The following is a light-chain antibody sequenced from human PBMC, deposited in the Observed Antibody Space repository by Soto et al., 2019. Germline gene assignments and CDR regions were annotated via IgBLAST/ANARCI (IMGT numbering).Light chain of an antibody. V-gene: IGKV3-15*01. J-gene: IGKJ1*01. CDR3: QQYDNWPPEWT. Sequence: EIVVTQSPATLSVSPGERATLSCRASQSVRRNLAWYQQKPGQTPRLLIYDPSSRATGVPARFSGSGSGTEFSLTISSLQSEDFAVYYCQQYDNWPPEWTFGQGTRVDLK. CDR2: DPS. CDR1: QSVRRN.